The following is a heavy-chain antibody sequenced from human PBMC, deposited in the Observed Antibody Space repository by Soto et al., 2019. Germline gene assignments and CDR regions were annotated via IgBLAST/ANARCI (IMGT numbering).Heavy chain of an antibody. CDR3: ARDGATIYDILTGCHLSYGMDV. J-gene: IGHJ6*02. CDR1: GFTFSSYA. CDR2: ISYDGSNK. D-gene: IGHD3-9*01. V-gene: IGHV3-30-3*01. Sequence: GGSLRLSCAASGFTFSSYAMHWVRQAPGKGLEWVAVISYDGSNKYYADSVKGRFTISRDNSKNTLYLQMNSLRAEDTAVYYCARDGATIYDILTGCHLSYGMDVWGQGTTVTVSS.